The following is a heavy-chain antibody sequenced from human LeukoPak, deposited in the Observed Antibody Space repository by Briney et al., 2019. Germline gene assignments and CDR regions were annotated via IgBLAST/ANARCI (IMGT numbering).Heavy chain of an antibody. Sequence: SETLSLTCTVSGGSISSYYWSWIRQPPGKGLEWTGYIYYSGSTNYNPSLKSRVTMTRDTSTSTVYMELSSLRSEDTAVYYCARGHGEYNWNPDYWGQGTLVTVSS. J-gene: IGHJ4*02. CDR2: IYYSGST. V-gene: IGHV4-59*01. CDR1: GGSISSYY. CDR3: ARGHGEYNWNPDY. D-gene: IGHD1-20*01.